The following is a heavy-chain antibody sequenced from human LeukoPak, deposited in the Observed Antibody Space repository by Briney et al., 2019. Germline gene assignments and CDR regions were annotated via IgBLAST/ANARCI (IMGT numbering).Heavy chain of an antibody. Sequence: GGSLRLSCAASGSTFSSYGMHWVRQAPGKGLEWVACIYSDGTNKDYADSVKGRFIISRDNSKNTLYLQMNSLRADDTAVYYCAKDWSGYYKWSDPWGQGTLVTVSS. D-gene: IGHD3-3*01. J-gene: IGHJ5*02. V-gene: IGHV3-30*02. CDR1: GSTFSSYG. CDR3: AKDWSGYYKWSDP. CDR2: IYSDGTNK.